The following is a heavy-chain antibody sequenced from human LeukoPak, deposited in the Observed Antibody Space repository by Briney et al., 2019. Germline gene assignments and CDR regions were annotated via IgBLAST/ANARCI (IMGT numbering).Heavy chain of an antibody. CDR3: AKDRGPTGTYYFDY. CDR1: GFTFSSYG. D-gene: IGHD1-1*01. Sequence: GGSLRLSCAASGFTFSSYGMHWVRQAPGKGLEWVAVISYDGSNKHYADSVKGRFTISRDNSKNTLYLQMNSLRAEDTAVYYCAKDRGPTGTYYFDYWGQGTLVTVSS. V-gene: IGHV3-30*18. CDR2: ISYDGSNK. J-gene: IGHJ4*02.